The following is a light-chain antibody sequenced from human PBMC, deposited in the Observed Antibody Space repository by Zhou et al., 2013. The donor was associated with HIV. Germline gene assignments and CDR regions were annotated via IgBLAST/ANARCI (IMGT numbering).Light chain of an antibody. CDR1: QSISSSY. CDR2: GAS. CDR3: QCYGSSRWT. Sequence: EIVLTQSPGTLSLSPGERATLSCRASQSISSSYLAWYQQKPGQAPRLLIYGASNRATGVPDRFSGSGSGTDFTLTISRLEPEDFAVYSCQCYGSSRWTFGQGPRWKSN. J-gene: IGKJ1*01. V-gene: IGKV3-20*01.